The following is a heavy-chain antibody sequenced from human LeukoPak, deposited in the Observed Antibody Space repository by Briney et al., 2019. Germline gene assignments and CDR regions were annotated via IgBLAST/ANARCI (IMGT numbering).Heavy chain of an antibody. Sequence: GGSLRLSCAASGFTFSSYAMHWVRQAPGKGLEWVAVISYDGSNKYDADSVKGQFTISRDNSKNTLYLQMNSLRAEDMAVYYCARGEDYYGSGSYYDYWGQGTLVTVSS. CDR3: ARGEDYYGSGSYYDY. CDR2: ISYDGSNK. D-gene: IGHD3-10*01. V-gene: IGHV3-30*04. CDR1: GFTFSSYA. J-gene: IGHJ4*02.